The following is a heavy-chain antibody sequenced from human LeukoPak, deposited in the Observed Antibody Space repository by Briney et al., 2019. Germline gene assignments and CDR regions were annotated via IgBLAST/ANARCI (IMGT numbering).Heavy chain of an antibody. Sequence: PGGSLRLSCAASGFTFSSYAMSWVRQAPGQGLEWVSAISGSGGSTYYADSVKGRFTISRDNSKNTLYLQMNSLRAEDTAVYYCAKGFEGAVAGPLDYWGQGTLVTVSS. CDR3: AKGFEGAVAGPLDY. CDR1: GFTFSSYA. CDR2: ISGSGGST. D-gene: IGHD6-19*01. V-gene: IGHV3-23*01. J-gene: IGHJ4*02.